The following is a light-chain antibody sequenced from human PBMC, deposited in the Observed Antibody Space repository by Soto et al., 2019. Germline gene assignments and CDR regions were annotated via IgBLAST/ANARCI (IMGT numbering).Light chain of an antibody. V-gene: IGKV3-15*01. CDR1: QSVSTN. Sequence: EIVMTQSPATLSVSLGERATLSCRASQSVSTNLAWYQQKPGQAPRLLIYGASTRATDIPARFSGSGSGTEFTLTISSLQSEDFAIYYCQPYNNWPLTFGGGTKV. CDR3: QPYNNWPLT. CDR2: GAS. J-gene: IGKJ4*01.